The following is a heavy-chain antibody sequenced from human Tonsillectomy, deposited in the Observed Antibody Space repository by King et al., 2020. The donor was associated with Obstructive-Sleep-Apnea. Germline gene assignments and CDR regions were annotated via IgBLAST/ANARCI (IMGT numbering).Heavy chain of an antibody. CDR2: IYYSGST. J-gene: IGHJ6*02. CDR3: ATSSRFGELLRSGYGMDV. CDR1: GGSISRGGYY. V-gene: IGHV4-31*03. Sequence: VQLQESGPGLVKPSQTLSLTCTVSGGSISRGGYYWSWIRQHPGKGLEWIGYIYYSGSTYYNPSLKSRVTISVDTSKNQFSLKRSSVTAADTAVYYCATSSRFGELLRSGYGMDVWGQGTTVTVSS. D-gene: IGHD3-10*02.